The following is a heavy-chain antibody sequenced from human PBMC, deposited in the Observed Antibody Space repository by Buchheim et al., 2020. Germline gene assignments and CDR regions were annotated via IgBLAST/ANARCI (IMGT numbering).Heavy chain of an antibody. V-gene: IGHV3-23*01. Sequence: EVGLLESGGSLAQPGGSLILSCAASGFTFTSYLMMWVRQGPGKGLECVSTINGRGDNTYYADSVKGQFIISRDTSRNTIYLRMDSLRVEDTAIYYCAKVGSSAYFFESWGRGTL. CDR2: INGRGDNT. J-gene: IGHJ4*02. CDR1: GFTFTSYL. CDR3: AKVGSSAYFFES.